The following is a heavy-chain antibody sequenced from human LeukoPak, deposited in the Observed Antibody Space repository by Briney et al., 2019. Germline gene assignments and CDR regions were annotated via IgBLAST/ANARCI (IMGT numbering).Heavy chain of an antibody. Sequence: PGGSLRLSCAASGFTFSSYSMNWVRQAPGKGLEWVSSISSSSSYIYYADSVKGRFTISRDNAKNSLYLQMNSLRAEDTAVYYCARDDGYNSEGFDYWGQGTLVTVSS. CDR2: ISSSSSYI. D-gene: IGHD5-24*01. CDR3: ARDDGYNSEGFDY. CDR1: GFTFSSYS. V-gene: IGHV3-21*01. J-gene: IGHJ4*02.